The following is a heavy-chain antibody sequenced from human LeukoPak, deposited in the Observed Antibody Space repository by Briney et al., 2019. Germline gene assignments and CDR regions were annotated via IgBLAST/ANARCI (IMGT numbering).Heavy chain of an antibody. Sequence: PGGSLRLSCITSGFAFNTYAMHWVRQAPGKGLEWISYISPASNTIYYADSVKGRFTISRDNAKNTLYLQMNSLRAEDTAVYYYVSGSLQSGYNFDYWGQGALVTVSS. CDR1: GFAFNTYA. D-gene: IGHD3-3*01. J-gene: IGHJ4*02. CDR3: VSGSLQSGYNFDY. V-gene: IGHV3-48*04. CDR2: ISPASNTI.